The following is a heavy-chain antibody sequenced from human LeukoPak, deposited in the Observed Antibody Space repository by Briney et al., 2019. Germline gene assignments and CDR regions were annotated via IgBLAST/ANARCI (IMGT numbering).Heavy chain of an antibody. V-gene: IGHV3-33*01. J-gene: IGHJ4*02. CDR1: GFTFSSYG. Sequence: GGSLRLSCAASGFTFSSYGMHWVRQAPGKGLEWVAVIWYDGSNKYYADSVKGRFTISRDNSKNTLYLQMNSLRAEDTAVYYCARDLDYYDSSGYLHWGQGTLVTVSS. D-gene: IGHD3-22*01. CDR2: IWYDGSNK. CDR3: ARDLDYYDSSGYLH.